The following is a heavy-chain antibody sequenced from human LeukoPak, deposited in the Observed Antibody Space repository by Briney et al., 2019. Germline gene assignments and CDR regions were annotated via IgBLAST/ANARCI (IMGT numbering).Heavy chain of an antibody. Sequence: KPSETLSLTCTVSGGSISSSYWNWVRQPPGKRLEWIGYIYYSGSTTYNPSLESRVTMSVDRSKNQSSLKLYSVTAADTAVYYCARDVEMATPYYYVMDVWGQGTTVTVSS. CDR1: GGSISSSY. J-gene: IGHJ6*02. CDR2: IYYSGST. V-gene: IGHV4-59*01. D-gene: IGHD5-24*01. CDR3: ARDVEMATPYYYVMDV.